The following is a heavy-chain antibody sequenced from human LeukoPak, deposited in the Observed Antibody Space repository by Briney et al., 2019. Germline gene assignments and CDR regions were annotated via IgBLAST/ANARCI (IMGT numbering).Heavy chain of an antibody. CDR1: GFTFSSYA. Sequence: GGSLRLSCAASGFTFSSYAMSWVRLAPGKGLERVTAISGSGGSTYYADSVKGRFTISRDNSKNTLYLQMNSLRAEDTAVYYCAKVRGEYYDFWSGYYPGDYWGQGTLVTVSS. V-gene: IGHV3-23*01. D-gene: IGHD3-3*01. J-gene: IGHJ4*02. CDR3: AKVRGEYYDFWSGYYPGDY. CDR2: ISGSGGST.